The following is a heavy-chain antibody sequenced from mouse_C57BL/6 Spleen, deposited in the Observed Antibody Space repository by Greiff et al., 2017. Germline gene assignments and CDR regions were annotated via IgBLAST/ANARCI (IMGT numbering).Heavy chain of an antibody. J-gene: IGHJ4*01. D-gene: IGHD2-1*01. CDR3: ERYGAGNPGYAMDY. Sequence: EVKLVESGGGLVQPGGSLSLSCAASGFTFTDYYMSWVRQPPGKALEWLGFIRNKANGYTTEYSASVKGRFTISRDNSQSILYLQMNALRTEDSATYYWERYGAGNPGYAMDYWGQGTSVTVSS. V-gene: IGHV7-3*01. CDR1: GFTFTDYY. CDR2: IRNKANGYTT.